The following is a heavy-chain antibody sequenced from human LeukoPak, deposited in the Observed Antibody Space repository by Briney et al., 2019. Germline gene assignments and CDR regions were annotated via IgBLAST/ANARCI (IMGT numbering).Heavy chain of an antibody. CDR1: GFTVSSNS. Sequence: GGSLRLSCTVSGFTVSSNSMSWVRQAPGKGLEWVSFIYSDNTHYSDSVKGRFTISRDSSKNTLSLQMHSLRAEDTAVYYCARDQASDYYDTSGYYYGFFDYWGQGTLVTVSS. CDR2: IYSDNT. CDR3: ARDQASDYYDTSGYYYGFFDY. J-gene: IGHJ4*02. D-gene: IGHD3-22*01. V-gene: IGHV3-66*03.